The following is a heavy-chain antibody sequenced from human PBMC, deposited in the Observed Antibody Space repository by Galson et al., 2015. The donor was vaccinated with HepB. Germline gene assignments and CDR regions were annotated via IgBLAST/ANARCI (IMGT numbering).Heavy chain of an antibody. V-gene: IGHV3-30*18. Sequence: SLRLSCAASGFTFSSFGMHWVRQAPGKGLEWVAVISYDGSNQYYADSAKGRSTISRDNSKNTLYLQMNSLRAEDTAVYYCAKGSSWIDYWGQGTLVTVSS. J-gene: IGHJ4*02. CDR3: AKGSSWIDY. CDR2: ISYDGSNQ. CDR1: GFTFSSFG.